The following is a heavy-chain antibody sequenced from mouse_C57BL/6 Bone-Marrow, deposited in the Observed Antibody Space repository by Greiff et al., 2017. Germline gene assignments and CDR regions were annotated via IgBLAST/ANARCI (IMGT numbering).Heavy chain of an antibody. J-gene: IGHJ2*01. V-gene: IGHV1-64*01. CDR2: IHPNSGST. D-gene: IGHD1-1*01. CDR3: ARRYYGSSRYYFDY. CDR1: GYTFTSYW. Sequence: VQLQESGAELVKPGASVKLSCKASGYTFTSYWMHWVKQRPGQGLEWIGMIHPNSGSTNYNEKFKSKATLTVDKSSSTAYMQLSSLTSEDSAVYYCARRYYGSSRYYFDYWGQGTTLTVSS.